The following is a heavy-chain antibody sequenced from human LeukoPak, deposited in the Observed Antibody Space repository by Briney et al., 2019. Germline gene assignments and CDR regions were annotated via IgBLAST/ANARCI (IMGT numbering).Heavy chain of an antibody. V-gene: IGHV1-18*01. CDR1: GYTFTSYG. Sequence: ASVKVSCKASGYTFTSYGISWVRQAPGQGPEWMGWISAYNGNTNYAQKLQGRVTMTTDTSTSTAYMELRSLRSDDTAVYYCARDRSPDYGGNSNFDYWGQGTLVTVSS. J-gene: IGHJ4*02. CDR2: ISAYNGNT. D-gene: IGHD4-23*01. CDR3: ARDRSPDYGGNSNFDY.